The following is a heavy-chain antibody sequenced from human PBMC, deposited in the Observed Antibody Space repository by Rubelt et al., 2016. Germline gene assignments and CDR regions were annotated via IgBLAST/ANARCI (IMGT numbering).Heavy chain of an antibody. D-gene: IGHD5-12*01. CDR1: GGSISSSDYY. CDR2: IFYSGST. Sequence: QLHLQESGPGLVKPSETLSLNCTVSGGSISSSDYYWGWIRQPPGKGLVWIGNIFYSGSTHYNPSLKSRVTISVDPSKDQFSLKLGSVTAADTAVYYCARDLGRSGYASCSDYWGRGTLVTVSS. J-gene: IGHJ4*02. V-gene: IGHV4-39*02. CDR3: ARDLGRSGYASCSDY.